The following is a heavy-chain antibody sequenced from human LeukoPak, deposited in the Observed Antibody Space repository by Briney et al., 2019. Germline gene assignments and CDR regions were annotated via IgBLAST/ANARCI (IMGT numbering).Heavy chain of an antibody. Sequence: GESLQISCKVSAYSSTSYWIVCVRQMTRKGLEWMVIIYPGDSDTRYSPSFQGQVTISADKSISTAYLQWSSLKASDTAMYYCARDNWGSGYYFDYWGQGTLVTVSS. CDR3: ARDNWGSGYYFDY. J-gene: IGHJ4*02. D-gene: IGHD7-27*01. CDR2: IYPGDSDT. CDR1: AYSSTSYW. V-gene: IGHV5-51*01.